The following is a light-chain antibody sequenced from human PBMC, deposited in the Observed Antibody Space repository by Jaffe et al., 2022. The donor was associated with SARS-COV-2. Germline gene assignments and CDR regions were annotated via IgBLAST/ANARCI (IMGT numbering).Light chain of an antibody. V-gene: IGKV1-39*01. CDR3: QQSYNTPET. CDR1: QGINTY. J-gene: IGKJ1*01. Sequence: DIQMTQSPSSLSASVGDRVTISCRASQGINTYLNWYQQTPGKAPKVLIYAASNLRSGVPSRFRGSGSGTTFTLTISSLQPEDFATYYCQQSYNTPETFGQGTKVEIK. CDR2: AAS.